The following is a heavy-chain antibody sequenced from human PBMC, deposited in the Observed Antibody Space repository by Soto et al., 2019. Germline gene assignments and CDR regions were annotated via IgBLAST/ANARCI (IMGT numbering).Heavy chain of an antibody. CDR1: GFTFSRFE. V-gene: IGHV3-48*03. D-gene: IGHD3-10*01. CDR3: TRAAWFPYLSFY. Sequence: SLRLSCAASGFTFSRFELHWVRQAPGKGLEWISYISSSGSTAYYASSVEGRFTISRDNANNSVYLQMDSLRAEDTALYYCTRAAWFPYLSFYWGQGALVIVSS. CDR2: ISSSGSTA. J-gene: IGHJ4*02.